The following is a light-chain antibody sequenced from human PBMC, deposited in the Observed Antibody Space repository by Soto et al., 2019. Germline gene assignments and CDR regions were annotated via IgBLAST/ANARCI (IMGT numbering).Light chain of an antibody. CDR3: CSYAGSYSLYV. CDR1: SSDVGGYNY. V-gene: IGLV2-11*01. Sequence: QSALTQPRSVSGSPGQSVTISCTGTSSDVGGYNYVSWYQQHPGKAPKLIIYDVSERPSGVPDRFSGSKSGNTASLTISGLQAEDEADYYCCSYAGSYSLYVFGTVTKLTVL. CDR2: DVS. J-gene: IGLJ1*01.